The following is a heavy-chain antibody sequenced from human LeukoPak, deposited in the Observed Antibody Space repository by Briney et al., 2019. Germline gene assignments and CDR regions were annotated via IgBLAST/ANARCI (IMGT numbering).Heavy chain of an antibody. J-gene: IGHJ6*03. CDR1: GGSISSYY. CDR2: IYYSGST. V-gene: IGHV4-59*01. D-gene: IGHD3-3*01. Sequence: TSETLSLTCTVSGGSISSYYWSWIRQPPGKGLERIGYIYYSGSTNYNPSLKSRVTISVDTSKNQFSLKLSSVTAADTAVYYCARDRSTIFGVVSPYMDVWGKGTTVTVSS. CDR3: ARDRSTIFGVVSPYMDV.